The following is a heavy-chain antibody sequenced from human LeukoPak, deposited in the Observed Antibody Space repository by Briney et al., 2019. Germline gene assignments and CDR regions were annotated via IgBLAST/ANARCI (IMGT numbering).Heavy chain of an antibody. CDR1: GYSFTSYW. Sequence: GESLKISCKGSGYSFTSYWIVWVRQMPGRGLEYMGIIYPGDSDTRYSPSFQGQVTISADKSITTAYLQWSSLKASDTAMYYCARLIPGGLCYFDYWGQGTLVTVSS. CDR2: IYPGDSDT. J-gene: IGHJ4*02. V-gene: IGHV5-51*01. D-gene: IGHD3-16*01. CDR3: ARLIPGGLCYFDY.